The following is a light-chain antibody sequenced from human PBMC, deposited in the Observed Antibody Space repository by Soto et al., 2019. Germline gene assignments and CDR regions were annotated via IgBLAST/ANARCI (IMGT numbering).Light chain of an antibody. Sequence: ECVVTQSPGTLSLSPGERATLSCRTSQSVTRRYLAWYQQKPGQAPRLLMYDASSRPGGIPDRFSGSGSGTDFTLTISRLEPEDFAVYYCQQYGDSPYTFGQGTKVDIK. J-gene: IGKJ2*01. CDR2: DAS. V-gene: IGKV3-20*01. CDR3: QQYGDSPYT. CDR1: QSVTRRY.